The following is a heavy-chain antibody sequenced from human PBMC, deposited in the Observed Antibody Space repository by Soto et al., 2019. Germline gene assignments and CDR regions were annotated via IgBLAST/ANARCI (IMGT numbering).Heavy chain of an antibody. CDR1: GDSINNFY. Sequence: QVQLQESGPGLVKPSETLSLICTVSGDSINNFYWSWIRQSPGKGLEWIAYIYANGNTNHNPSLKRRVGISIDTSKSQFSLNLTSVTAADTAVYFCARGRSNGALDSWGQGALVTVSS. CDR2: IYANGNT. V-gene: IGHV4-4*09. CDR3: ARGRSNGALDS. J-gene: IGHJ4*02. D-gene: IGHD1-26*01.